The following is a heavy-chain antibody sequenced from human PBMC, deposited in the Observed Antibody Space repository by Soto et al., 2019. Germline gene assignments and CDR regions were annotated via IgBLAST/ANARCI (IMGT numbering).Heavy chain of an antibody. D-gene: IGHD6-25*01. V-gene: IGHV1-18*01. CDR3: AREMWTRSGPQNFFDY. J-gene: IGHJ4*02. CDR1: GYTVSSYG. CDR2: ISTNSDDT. Sequence: QVQLVQSEGEVRQPGASVKVSCKASGYTVSSYGIIWVRQAPGQGLEWMGYISTNSDDTRYAPNLQGRVTMTTDTSPTTAYMELRSLTSDDTAVYYCAREMWTRSGPQNFFDYWGLGALVTVSS.